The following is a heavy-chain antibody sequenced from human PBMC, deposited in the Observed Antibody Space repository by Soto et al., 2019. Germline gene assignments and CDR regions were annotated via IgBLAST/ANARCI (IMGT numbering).Heavy chain of an antibody. CDR1: AFIVRDYA. CDR2: ISGSGDSA. D-gene: IGHD6-19*01. V-gene: IGHV3-23*01. CDR3: GKERRGSGWSVCNF. J-gene: IGHJ4*02. Sequence: WRSMRLSCSVSAFIVRDYAMNWYRQAPGKGLEWVSDISGSGDSARYADSVKGRFTISRDNSRNTLYLQINSLRVDDTAVYYCGKERRGSGWSVCNFWGQGTLVTVSS.